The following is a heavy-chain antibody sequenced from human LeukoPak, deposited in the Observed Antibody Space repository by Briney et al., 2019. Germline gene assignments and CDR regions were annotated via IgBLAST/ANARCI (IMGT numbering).Heavy chain of an antibody. D-gene: IGHD3/OR15-3a*01. CDR3: AKDLPGIMILGALDY. J-gene: IGHJ4*02. Sequence: PGGSLRLSCAASGFTFSSYVMSWVRQAPGKGREWVSTISASGAGTYYADSVKGRFTISRDNSKNTLYLQMNSLRAEDTSVYYCAKDLPGIMILGALDYWGQGTLVTVSS. V-gene: IGHV3-23*01. CDR1: GFTFSSYV. CDR2: ISASGAGT.